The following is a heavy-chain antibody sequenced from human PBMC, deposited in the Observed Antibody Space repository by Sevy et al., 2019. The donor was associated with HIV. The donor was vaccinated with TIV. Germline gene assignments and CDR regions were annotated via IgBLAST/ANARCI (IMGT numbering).Heavy chain of an antibody. V-gene: IGHV3-11*01. CDR2: ISSSGTII. J-gene: IGHJ4*02. D-gene: IGHD5-18*01. Sequence: GGSLRLSCAASGFTFSDYYMSWIRQAPGKALEWVSYISSSGTIIYYADSVKGRFTISRDNAKNSLYLQMNSLRAEDTAVYYCARQGYSYGFDDWGQGTLVTVSS. CDR3: ARQGYSYGFDD. CDR1: GFTFSDYY.